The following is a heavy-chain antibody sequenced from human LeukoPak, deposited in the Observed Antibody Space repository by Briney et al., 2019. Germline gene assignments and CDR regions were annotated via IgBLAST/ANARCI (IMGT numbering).Heavy chain of an antibody. CDR2: IKSKTDGGTT. CDR1: GFTFSNAW. CDR3: TTTILPLYYYYGMDV. Sequence: PGGSLRLSCAASGFTFSNAWMSWVRQAPGKGLEWVGRIKSKTDGGTTDYAAPVKGRFTISRDDSKNTLYLQMNSLKTEDTAVYYCTTTILPLYYYYGMDVWGQGTTVTVSS. D-gene: IGHD3-9*01. V-gene: IGHV3-15*01. J-gene: IGHJ6*02.